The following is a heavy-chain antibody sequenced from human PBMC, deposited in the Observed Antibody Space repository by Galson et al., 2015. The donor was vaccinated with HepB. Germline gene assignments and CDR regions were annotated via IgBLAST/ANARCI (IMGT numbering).Heavy chain of an antibody. CDR2: IIPILGIA. Sequence: SVKVSCKASGGTFSSYTISWVRQAPGQGLEWMGRIIPILGIANYAQKFQGRVTITADKSTSTAYMELSSLRSEDTAVYYCARDSFKGDYYDSSGYRDYWGQGTLVTVSS. V-gene: IGHV1-69*04. CDR3: ARDSFKGDYYDSSGYRDY. CDR1: GGTFSSYT. D-gene: IGHD3-22*01. J-gene: IGHJ4*02.